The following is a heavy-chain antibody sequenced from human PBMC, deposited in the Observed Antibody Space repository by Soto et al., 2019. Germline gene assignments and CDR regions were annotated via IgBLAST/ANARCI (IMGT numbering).Heavy chain of an antibody. V-gene: IGHV3-48*02. CDR3: ARGWTTVTTPFDY. Sequence: EVQLVESGGGLVQPGGSLRLSCAASGFTFSSYSMNWVRQAPGKGLEWVSYISSSSSTIYYADSVKGRFTISRDNAKNSLYRQMNSLRDEDTAVYYCARGWTTVTTPFDYWGQGTLVTVSS. CDR1: GFTFSSYS. J-gene: IGHJ4*02. CDR2: ISSSSSTI. D-gene: IGHD4-17*01.